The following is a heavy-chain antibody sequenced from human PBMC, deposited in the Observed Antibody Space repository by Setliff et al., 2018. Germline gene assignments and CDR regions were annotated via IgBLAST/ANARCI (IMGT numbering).Heavy chain of an antibody. V-gene: IGHV4-4*08. D-gene: IGHD5-12*01. CDR1: GGYISTYH. Sequence: SETLSLTCSVSGGYISTYHWSWVRQAPGKGLEWIGLIQSTGNTNYNPSLQSRVTISIDTSKNQFSLKMSSVTAADTAMYYCAGTPALGTSWLSPFDYWGQGTLVTVSS. J-gene: IGHJ4*02. CDR3: AGTPALGTSWLSPFDY. CDR2: IQSTGNT.